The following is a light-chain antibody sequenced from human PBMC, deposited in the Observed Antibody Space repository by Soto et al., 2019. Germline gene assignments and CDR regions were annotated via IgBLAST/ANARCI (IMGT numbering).Light chain of an antibody. J-gene: IGKJ2*01. CDR1: QSIATW. V-gene: IGKV1-5*03. Sequence: DIAMTQSPSTLSASVGDTVTITCRASQSIATWLAWYQQKPEKAPKLLIYKATNVQSGVPSRFSGSGSGTEFSLTISSLQPEDFAIYYCQQYNDYQYTFGQGTKLEIK. CDR2: KAT. CDR3: QQYNDYQYT.